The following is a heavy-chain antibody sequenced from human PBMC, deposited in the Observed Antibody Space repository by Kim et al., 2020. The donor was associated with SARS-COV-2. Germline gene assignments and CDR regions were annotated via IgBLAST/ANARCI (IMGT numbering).Heavy chain of an antibody. D-gene: IGHD6-13*01. J-gene: IGHJ3*02. Sequence: PSLKSRVTISVDTSKNQFSLKLSSVTAADTAVYYCAGVIAAAGPGVAFDIWGQGTMVTVSS. CDR3: AGVIAAAGPGVAFDI. V-gene: IGHV4-34*01.